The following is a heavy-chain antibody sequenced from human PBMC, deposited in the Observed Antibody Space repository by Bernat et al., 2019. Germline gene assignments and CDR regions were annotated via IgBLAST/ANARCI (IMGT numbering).Heavy chain of an antibody. CDR2: IWYDGSNK. Sequence: QVQLVESGGGVVQPGRSLRLSCAASGFTFSSYGMHWVRQAPGKGLEWVAVIWYDGSNKYYAASVKGRFTISRDNSKNTLYLQMNSLRAEDTAVYYCAGQHGSGSYYNYYYYGMDVWGQGTTVTVSS. CDR3: AGQHGSGSYYNYYYYGMDV. D-gene: IGHD3-10*01. J-gene: IGHJ6*02. CDR1: GFTFSSYG. V-gene: IGHV3-33*01.